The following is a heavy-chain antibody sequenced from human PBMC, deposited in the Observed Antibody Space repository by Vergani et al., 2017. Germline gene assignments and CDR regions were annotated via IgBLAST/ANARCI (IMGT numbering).Heavy chain of an antibody. CDR2: INHSGST. V-gene: IGHV4-34*01. CDR1: GGSFSGYY. CDR3: ARVQVPSIFGVVIRRSNWFDP. D-gene: IGHD3-3*01. Sequence: QVQLQQWGAGLLKPSETLSLTCAVYGGSFSGYYWSWIRQPPGKGLEWIGEINHSGSTNYNPSLKSRVTISVDTSKNQFSLKLSSVTAADTAVYYCARVQVPSIFGVVIRRSNWFDPWGQGALVTVSS. J-gene: IGHJ5*02.